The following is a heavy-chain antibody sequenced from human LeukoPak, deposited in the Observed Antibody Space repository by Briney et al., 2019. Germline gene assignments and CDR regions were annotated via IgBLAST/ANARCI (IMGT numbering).Heavy chain of an antibody. CDR2: INHSGST. D-gene: IGHD3-3*01. CDR1: GGSFSGYY. Sequence: SVTLSLTCAVYGGSFSGYYWTWIRQSPEKGLEWIAEINHSGSTYYTPSLKSRVSISIDTSKNQFSLKLSSVTAADTAVYYCARRYYDFWSGYYDYWGQGTLVTVSS. V-gene: IGHV4-34*01. CDR3: ARRYYDFWSGYYDY. J-gene: IGHJ4*02.